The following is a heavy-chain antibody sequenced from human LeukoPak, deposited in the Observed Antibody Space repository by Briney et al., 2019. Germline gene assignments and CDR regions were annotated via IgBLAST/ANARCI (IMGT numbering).Heavy chain of an antibody. CDR1: GFTFGKYW. CDR2: IKLDGSEK. D-gene: IGHD2-21*02. J-gene: IGHJ1*01. Sequence: PGGSLRLSCVASGFTFGKYWMSWVRQAPGKGLEWVANIKLDGSEKNYVDSVKGRFTISRDNTKNSLYLQMNSLRAEDMAVYYCARGYCGGDCYGDWGQGTLVTVSS. V-gene: IGHV3-7*01. CDR3: ARGYCGGDCYGD.